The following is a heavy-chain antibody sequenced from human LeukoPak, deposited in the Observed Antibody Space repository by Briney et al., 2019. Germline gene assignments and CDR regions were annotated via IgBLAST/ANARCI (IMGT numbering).Heavy chain of an antibody. CDR3: ARELITLELRD. D-gene: IGHD1-7*01. Sequence: GGSLRLSCAASGFTFSSYSMNWVRQAPGKGLEWVSSISSSSSYIYYADSVKGRFTTSRDNAKNSLYLQMNSLRAEDTAVYYCARELITLELRDWGQGTLVTVSS. CDR2: ISSSSSYI. V-gene: IGHV3-21*01. CDR1: GFTFSSYS. J-gene: IGHJ4*02.